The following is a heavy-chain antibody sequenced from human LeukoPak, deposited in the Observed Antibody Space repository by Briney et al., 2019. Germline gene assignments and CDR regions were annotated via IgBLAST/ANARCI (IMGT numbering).Heavy chain of an antibody. D-gene: IGHD6-25*01. CDR3: AKEGSGSSSDN. Sequence: GESLKISCRGSGYSFTTYWIGWVRQMPGKGLEWMGIVYPRVSDTRYSPSFQGQVTISADKSISTAYLQWSSLKAPDTAMYFCAKEGSGSSSDNWGRGTLVTVSS. V-gene: IGHV5-51*01. J-gene: IGHJ4*02. CDR2: VYPRVSDT. CDR1: GYSFTTYW.